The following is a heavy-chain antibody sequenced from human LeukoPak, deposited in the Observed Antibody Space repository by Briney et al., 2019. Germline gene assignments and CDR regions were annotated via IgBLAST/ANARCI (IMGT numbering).Heavy chain of an antibody. CDR2: ISGSGGST. CDR1: GFTFSSYA. D-gene: IGHD2-15*01. Sequence: GGSLRLSCAASGFTFSSYAMSWVRQAPGKGLEWVSAISGSGGSTYYADSVKGRFTIPRENAKNTLYLQLNSLRAEDTAVYFCARGISAVVPRAFDVWGQGTLVTVSS. CDR3: ARGISAVVPRAFDV. J-gene: IGHJ3*01. V-gene: IGHV3-23*01.